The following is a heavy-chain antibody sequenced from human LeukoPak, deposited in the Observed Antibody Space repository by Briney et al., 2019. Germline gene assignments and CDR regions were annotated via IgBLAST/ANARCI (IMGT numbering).Heavy chain of an antibody. J-gene: IGHJ6*03. CDR2: IYYSGST. Sequence: PSETLSLTCTVSGGSISSSSYYWGWIRQPPGKGLEWIGSIYYSGSTYYNPSLKSRVTISVDTSKNQFSLKLSSVTAADTAVYYCARGEETTYYYYYMDVWGKGTTVTVSS. CDR1: GGSISSSSYY. CDR3: ARGEETTYYYYYMDV. D-gene: IGHD4-11*01. V-gene: IGHV4-39*07.